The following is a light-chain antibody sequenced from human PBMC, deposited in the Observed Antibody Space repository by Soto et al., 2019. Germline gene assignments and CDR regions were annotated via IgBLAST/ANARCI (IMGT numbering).Light chain of an antibody. J-gene: IGKJ1*01. CDR1: QSFSTW. V-gene: IGKV1-5*01. CDR2: DAS. CDR3: QQYNSYSGT. Sequence: GDRVTITCRASQSFSTWLAWYQQKPGKAPKLLIYDASSLESGVPSRFSGSGSGTEFTLTISSLQPDDFATYYCQQYNSYSGTFGQGTKVDI.